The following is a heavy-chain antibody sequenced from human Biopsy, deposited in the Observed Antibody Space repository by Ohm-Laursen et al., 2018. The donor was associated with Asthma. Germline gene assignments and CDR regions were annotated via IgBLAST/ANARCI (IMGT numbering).Heavy chain of an antibody. CDR1: YGSITSGGYY. Sequence: TLSLTCTVSYGSITSGGYYWTWIRQHSGKGLEWIGFIYYSGSTYYNPSPKSRVSISIDTSKNQFSLKLSSVTAADTAVYYCARAQDYYDSRGYYRSFDYWGQGTLVTVSS. D-gene: IGHD3-22*01. V-gene: IGHV4-31*03. CDR3: ARAQDYYDSRGYYRSFDY. CDR2: IYYSGST. J-gene: IGHJ4*02.